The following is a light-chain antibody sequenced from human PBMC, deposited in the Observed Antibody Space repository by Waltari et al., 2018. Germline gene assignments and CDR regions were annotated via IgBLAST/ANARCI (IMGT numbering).Light chain of an antibody. CDR3: QQAYSYPLT. J-gene: IGKJ4*01. CDR2: RTS. CDR1: QGIGSN. Sequence: DIQMTQSPSSLSASVGGTVTITCQASQGIGSNLNWYQQKPGKAPKLLIYRTSTLNAGIPSRFSGSGSGADFTLTISSLQPEDLATYSCQQAYSYPLTFGGGTKVEIK. V-gene: IGKV1-27*01.